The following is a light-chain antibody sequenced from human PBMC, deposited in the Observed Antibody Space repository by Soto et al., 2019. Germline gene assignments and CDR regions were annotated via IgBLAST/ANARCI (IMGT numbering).Light chain of an antibody. J-gene: IGKJ5*01. CDR1: QTISSW. CDR2: KAS. Sequence: DIQMTQSPSTLSGSVGGRVTITCRASQTISSWLAWYQQKPGKAPKLLIYKASTLQSGVPSRFSGSGSGTDFTLTISSLQPEDFATYYCQQSYSTPLITFGQGTRLEIK. V-gene: IGKV1-5*03. CDR3: QQSYSTPLIT.